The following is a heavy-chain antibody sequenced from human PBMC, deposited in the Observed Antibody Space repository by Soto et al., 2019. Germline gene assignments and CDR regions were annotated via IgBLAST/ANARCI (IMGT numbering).Heavy chain of an antibody. Sequence: PSETLSLTCTVSGGSISSGDYYWSWIRQPPGKGLEWIGYIYYSGSTYYNPSLKSRVTISVDTSKNQFSLKLSSVTAADTAVYYCARDHYDFWSGSLNWFDPWGQGTLVTVSS. D-gene: IGHD3-3*01. CDR2: IYYSGST. V-gene: IGHV4-30-4*01. J-gene: IGHJ5*02. CDR1: GGSISSGDYY. CDR3: ARDHYDFWSGSLNWFDP.